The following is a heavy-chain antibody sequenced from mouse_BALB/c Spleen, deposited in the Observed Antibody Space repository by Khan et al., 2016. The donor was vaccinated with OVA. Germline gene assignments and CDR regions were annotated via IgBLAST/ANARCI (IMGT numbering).Heavy chain of an antibody. V-gene: IGHV5-6*01. CDR2: INSDGYYT. CDR1: GFTFSTYA. CDR3: ASHLTGSFAY. D-gene: IGHD4-1*01. J-gene: IGHJ3*01. Sequence: EVQGVESGGDLVKPGGSLRLSCAASGFTFSTYAMSWVRQPPDKSLEWVATINSDGYYTYYPATVKGRFTISRNNAENTLYLQMSSLKSEDTAIYYCASHLTGSFAYWGQGTLVTVSA.